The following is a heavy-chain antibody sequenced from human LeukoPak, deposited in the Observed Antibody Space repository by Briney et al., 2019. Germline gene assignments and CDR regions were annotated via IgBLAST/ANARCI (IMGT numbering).Heavy chain of an antibody. CDR1: GYTFTSYF. D-gene: IGHD3-10*01. CDR2: INPSGGTT. Sequence: ASVKVSCKASGYTFTSYFMHWVRQAPGQGLEWTGIINPSGGTTSYAQKFQGRVTMTRDTSTSTVYMELSSLRSEDTAVYYCARDRGLNVCPSDYWGQGTLVIVSS. J-gene: IGHJ4*02. CDR3: ARDRGLNVCPSDY. V-gene: IGHV1-46*01.